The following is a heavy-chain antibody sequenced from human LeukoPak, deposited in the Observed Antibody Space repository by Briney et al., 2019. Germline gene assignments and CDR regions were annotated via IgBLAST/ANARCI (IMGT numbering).Heavy chain of an antibody. D-gene: IGHD2-2*01. CDR3: ARHNDYASLMDV. CDR2: ISYSGIT. J-gene: IGHJ6*02. Sequence: KPSETLSLTCTVFGVSVTTSGYYGAWIHQPPGRGLEWIGSISYSGITYYKPSLRGRVTISGDTAKNQFSLKLSSVTAADTAVYYCARHNDYASLMDVWGQGTTVTVSS. V-gene: IGHV4-39*01. CDR1: GVSVTTSGYY.